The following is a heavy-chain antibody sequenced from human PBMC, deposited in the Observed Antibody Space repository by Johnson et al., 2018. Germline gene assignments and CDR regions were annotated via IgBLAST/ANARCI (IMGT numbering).Heavy chain of an antibody. CDR2: IYSGGST. CDR1: GFTVSSNY. D-gene: IGHD3-16*01. CDR3: ARGGGYDYYYYMDV. V-gene: IGHV3-66*02. J-gene: IGHJ6*03. Sequence: VKLVESGGGLVQPGGSLRLSCAASGFTVSSNYMSWVRQAPGKGLEWVSVIYSGGSTYYADSVKGRFTISRDNSKSTLYLQMNSLRAEDTAGYYCARGGGYDYYYYMDVWGKGTTVTVSS.